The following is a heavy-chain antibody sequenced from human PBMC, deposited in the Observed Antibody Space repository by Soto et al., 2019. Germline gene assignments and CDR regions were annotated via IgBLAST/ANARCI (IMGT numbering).Heavy chain of an antibody. CDR2: INPNDGAT. J-gene: IGHJ4*02. V-gene: IGHV1-46*01. D-gene: IGHD2-21*02. CDR3: ARDGGDPDY. CDR1: GYTFTSYY. Sequence: ASVKVSCKASGYTFTSYYMHWVRQAPGQGREWMAIINPNDGATSYAQKFQGRVTMTRDTYTSTVYMDLSSLRSEDTAMYYCARDGGDPDYWGQGTLVTVSS.